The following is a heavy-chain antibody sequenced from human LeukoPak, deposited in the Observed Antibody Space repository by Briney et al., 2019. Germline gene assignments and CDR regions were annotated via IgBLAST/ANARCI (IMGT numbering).Heavy chain of an antibody. CDR2: IYYSGST. J-gene: IGHJ6*02. CDR1: GGSISSYY. CDR3: ARASSSIHYYSGMDV. Sequence: SETLSLTCTVSGGSISSYYWSWIRQPPGKGLEWIGYIYYSGSTNYNPSLKSRVTISVDTSKNQFSLKLSSVTAADTAVYYCARASSSIHYYSGMDVWGQGTTVTVSS. D-gene: IGHD6-6*01. V-gene: IGHV4-59*01.